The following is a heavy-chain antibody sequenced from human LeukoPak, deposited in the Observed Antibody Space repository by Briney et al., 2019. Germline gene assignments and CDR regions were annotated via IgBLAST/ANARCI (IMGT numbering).Heavy chain of an antibody. CDR2: IYSGGST. D-gene: IGHD3-3*01. CDR1: GFTVSSNY. CDR3: ARHDFWSGTGGY. V-gene: IGHV3-53*01. Sequence: PGGSLRLSCAASGFTVSSNYMSRVRQAPGKGLEWVSVIYSGGSTYYADSVKGRFTISRDNSKNTLYLQMNSLRAEDTAVYYCARHDFWSGTGGYWGQGTLVTVSS. J-gene: IGHJ4*02.